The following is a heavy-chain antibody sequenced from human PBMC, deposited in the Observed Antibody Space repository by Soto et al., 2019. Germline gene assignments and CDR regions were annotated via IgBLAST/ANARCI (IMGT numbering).Heavy chain of an antibody. CDR2: IYYSGNT. V-gene: IGHV4-39*01. CDR3: ARHRGPMVRRVICNWFDP. CDR1: AGSISSSSYY. J-gene: IGHJ5*02. D-gene: IGHD3-10*01. Sequence: SENLSLTCTVSAGSISSSSYYWGWLRQPPGKGLEWIGSIYYSGNTYYNPSLKSRVTISVDTSKNQFSLKLSSVTAADTAVYYCARHRGPMVRRVICNWFDPWGHGTLVTGS.